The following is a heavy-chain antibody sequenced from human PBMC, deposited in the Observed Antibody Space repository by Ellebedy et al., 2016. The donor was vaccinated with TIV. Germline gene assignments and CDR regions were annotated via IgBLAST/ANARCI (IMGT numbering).Heavy chain of an antibody. CDR2: MKQDGSAS. Sequence: GESLKISCVTSGFTFSNHWMDWVRQVPGKGLEWVANMKQDGSASYYVDSVKGRFTLSRDNAKQSVYLHMNSLRADDTAIYYCSRELVYLGQGTLVAVSS. CDR1: GFTFSNHW. CDR3: SRELVY. J-gene: IGHJ4*02. V-gene: IGHV3-7*01.